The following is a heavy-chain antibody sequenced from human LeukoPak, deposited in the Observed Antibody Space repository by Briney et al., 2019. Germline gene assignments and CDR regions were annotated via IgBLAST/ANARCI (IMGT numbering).Heavy chain of an antibody. J-gene: IGHJ6*03. V-gene: IGHV4-4*07. CDR3: ARDILLGSGSYKDPGFDYYYYMDV. CDR2: IYTSGST. CDR1: GGSISSYY. Sequence: SETLSLTCTVSGGSISSYYWSWIRQPAGKGLEWIGRIYTSGSTNYNPSLKSRVTMSVGTSKNQFSLKLSSVTAADTAVYYCARDILLGSGSYKDPGFDYYYYMDVWGKGTTVTVSS. D-gene: IGHD3-10*01.